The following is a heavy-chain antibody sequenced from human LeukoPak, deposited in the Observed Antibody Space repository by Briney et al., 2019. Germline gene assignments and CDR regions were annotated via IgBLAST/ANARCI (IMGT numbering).Heavy chain of an antibody. CDR3: ARDPLYYDFWSGYFSYWYFDL. CDR2: ISYDGTST. Sequence: GGSLRLSCAVSGFTFSNYAMNWVRQAPGKGLEWVAFISYDGTSTYYGVSVEGRFTISRDNSKNTLYLQMNSLRSDDTAVYYCARDPLYYDFWSGYFSYWYFDLWGRGTLVTVSS. CDR1: GFTFSNYA. V-gene: IGHV3-30-3*01. J-gene: IGHJ2*01. D-gene: IGHD3-3*01.